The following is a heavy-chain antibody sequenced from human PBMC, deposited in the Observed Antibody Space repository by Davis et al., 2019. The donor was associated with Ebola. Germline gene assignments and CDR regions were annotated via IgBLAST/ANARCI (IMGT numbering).Heavy chain of an antibody. Sequence: ASVKVSCKASGYTFTSYGISWVRQAPGQGLEWMGWISAYNGNTNYAQKLQGRVTMTTDTSTSTVYMELSSLRSEDTAVYYCARDGRAARVNGMDVWGQGTTVTVSS. V-gene: IGHV1-18*01. D-gene: IGHD6-6*01. CDR3: ARDGRAARVNGMDV. J-gene: IGHJ6*02. CDR1: GYTFTSYG. CDR2: ISAYNGNT.